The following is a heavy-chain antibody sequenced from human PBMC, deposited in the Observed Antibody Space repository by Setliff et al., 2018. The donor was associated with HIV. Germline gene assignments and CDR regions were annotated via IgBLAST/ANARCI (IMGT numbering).Heavy chain of an antibody. CDR2: IWYDGTNI. D-gene: IGHD2-21*02. CDR3: AKDPNGDYIGAFDS. CDR1: GFTFSSHA. J-gene: IGHJ3*01. Sequence: LRLSCVVSGFTFSSHAMHWVRQAPGKGLEWVAVIWYDGTNIYYADSVKGRFTISRDNSKNTLYLQMNSLRVEDTGVYFCAKDPNGDYIGAFDSWGQGTMVTVSS. V-gene: IGHV3-33*06.